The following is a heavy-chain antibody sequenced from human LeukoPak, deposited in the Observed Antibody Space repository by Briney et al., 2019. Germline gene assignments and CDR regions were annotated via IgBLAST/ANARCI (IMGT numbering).Heavy chain of an antibody. D-gene: IGHD2-15*01. CDR2: IRYDGSNK. V-gene: IGHV3-30*02. CDR3: AKNGDRGAYCSGGSCYPYYYYNMDV. J-gene: IGHJ6*03. CDR1: GFTFSSYG. Sequence: GGSLRLSCAASGFTFSSYGMHWVRQAPGKGLEWVAFIRYDGSNKYYADSVKGRFTISRDNSKNTLYLQMNSLRAEDTAIYYCAKNGDRGAYCSGGSCYPYYYYNMDVWGKGTTVTISS.